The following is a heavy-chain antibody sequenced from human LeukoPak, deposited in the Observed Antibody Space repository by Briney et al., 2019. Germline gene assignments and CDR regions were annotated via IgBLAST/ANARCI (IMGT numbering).Heavy chain of an antibody. Sequence: ASVKVSCKASGYTFTSYDINWVRQATGQGLEWMGWMNPNSGNTGYAQKFQGRVTMTRNTSTSTAYMELSSLRSEDTAVYYCARGDFTTFLRAFDIWGQGTMVTVSS. V-gene: IGHV1-8*01. CDR3: ARGDFTTFLRAFDI. CDR1: GYTFTSYD. D-gene: IGHD3-9*01. CDR2: MNPNSGNT. J-gene: IGHJ3*02.